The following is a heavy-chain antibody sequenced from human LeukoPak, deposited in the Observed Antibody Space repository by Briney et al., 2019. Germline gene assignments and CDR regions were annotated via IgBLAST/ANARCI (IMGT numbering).Heavy chain of an antibody. D-gene: IGHD3-10*01. CDR2: IYYSGNT. J-gene: IGHJ6*03. V-gene: IGHV4-39*01. CDR1: GGSISSSNYY. CDR3: ARARGNTFRGVRMFRYYYMDV. Sequence: PSETLSLTCTVSGGSISSSNYYWAWIRQPPGKGLEWVGSIYYSGNTYYNPSLKSRVTMSVDTSKSQFSLKLSSVTAADTAVYYCARARGNTFRGVRMFRYYYMDVWGKGTTVTISS.